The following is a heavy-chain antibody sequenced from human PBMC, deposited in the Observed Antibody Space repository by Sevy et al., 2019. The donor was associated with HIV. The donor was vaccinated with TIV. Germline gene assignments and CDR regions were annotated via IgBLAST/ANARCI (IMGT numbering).Heavy chain of an antibody. CDR2: ISHDTTVK. J-gene: IGHJ4*02. Sequence: GGSLRLSCAASGFTFSVYVMHWVRQAPGKGLEWLARISHDTTVKYYADSLKGRFTISRDNSKNTLYLQMNSLRHEDTAVYHCARDADWSLNYWGQGTLVTVSS. CDR1: GFTFSVYV. CDR3: ARDADWSLNY. V-gene: IGHV3-30*04. D-gene: IGHD3-9*01.